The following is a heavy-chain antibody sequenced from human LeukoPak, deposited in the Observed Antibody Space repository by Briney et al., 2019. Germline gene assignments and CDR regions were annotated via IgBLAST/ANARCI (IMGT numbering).Heavy chain of an antibody. J-gene: IGHJ4*02. D-gene: IGHD3-22*01. CDR1: GFTFSSYG. V-gene: IGHV3-21*01. Sequence: GGSLRLSCAASGFTFSSYGMHWVRQAPGKGLEWVSSIGSINNYIYYADSVKGRFTISRDNAKTSLFLQMSSLGADDTAVYYCARNRDFYDSSGSVPLDYWGQGILVTVSS. CDR2: IGSINNYI. CDR3: ARNRDFYDSSGSVPLDY.